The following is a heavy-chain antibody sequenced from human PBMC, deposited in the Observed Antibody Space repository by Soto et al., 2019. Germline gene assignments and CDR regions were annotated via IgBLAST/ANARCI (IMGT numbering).Heavy chain of an antibody. CDR3: ARVPGP. Sequence: QLQLQESGSGLVKPSQTLSLTCAVSGGSISSGGYSWSWIRQPPGKGLEWIGYIYHSGSTYYNLSLKSRVTISVDRSKNQFSLKLSSVTAADPAVYYCARVPGPWGQGTLVTVSS. V-gene: IGHV4-30-2*01. J-gene: IGHJ5*02. CDR1: GGSISSGGYS. CDR2: IYHSGST.